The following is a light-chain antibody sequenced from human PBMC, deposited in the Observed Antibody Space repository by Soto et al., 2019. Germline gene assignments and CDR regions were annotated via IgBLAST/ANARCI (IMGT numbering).Light chain of an antibody. V-gene: IGKV3-15*01. J-gene: IGKJ1*01. CDR3: QQFDNWPWT. CDR1: QSISGT. Sequence: EIVLTQSPGTLSLSPGEGATLSCRASQSISGTLAWYQQKPGQAPRLLIYGASRRATGFPARFSGSGSGTDFTLTISSLQSEDFAVYYCQQFDNWPWTFGQGTKVDIK. CDR2: GAS.